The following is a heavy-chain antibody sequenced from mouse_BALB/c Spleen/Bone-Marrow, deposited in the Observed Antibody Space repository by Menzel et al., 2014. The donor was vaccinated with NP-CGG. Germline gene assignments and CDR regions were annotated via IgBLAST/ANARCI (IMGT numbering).Heavy chain of an antibody. CDR3: ASYRYAWYFDV. V-gene: IGHV14-3*02. D-gene: IGHD2-14*01. J-gene: IGHJ1*01. Sequence: EVQLQQSGAELVKPGASVKLSCTASGFNIKDTYMHWVKQRPEQSLGWIGRMDPANGNTKYDPKFQGKATITADTSSNTAYLQLSSLTSEDTAVYYCASYRYAWYFDVWGAGTTVTVSS. CDR2: MDPANGNT. CDR1: GFNIKDTY.